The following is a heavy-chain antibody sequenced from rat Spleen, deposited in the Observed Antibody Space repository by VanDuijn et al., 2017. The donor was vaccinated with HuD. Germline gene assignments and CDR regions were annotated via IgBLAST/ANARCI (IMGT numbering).Heavy chain of an antibody. J-gene: IGHJ4*01. Sequence: EVQLVESGGGIVQPGRSMKLSCVASGFTFSDYGMAWVRQAPKKGLEWVAYISTDGDNTYYRDSVKDRFTISRDNAKSTLYLHMDSLRSEDTATYYCATGWVMGAWGQGASVTVSS. CDR1: GFTFSDYG. D-gene: IGHD1-12*02. V-gene: IGHV5-25*01. CDR2: ISTDGDNT. CDR3: ATGWVMGA.